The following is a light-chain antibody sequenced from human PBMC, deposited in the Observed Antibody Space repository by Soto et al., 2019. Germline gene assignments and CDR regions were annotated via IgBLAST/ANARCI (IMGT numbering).Light chain of an antibody. CDR1: SSDVGGYNY. CDR3: SSYTSSSTSWV. J-gene: IGLJ3*02. Sequence: QSALTQPASVSGSPGQSITISCTGTSSDVGGYNYVSWYQQHPGKAPKLMIYDDSNRPSGVSNRFSGSKSGNTASLTISGLQAEDEADYYCSSYTSSSTSWVFGGGTKVTVL. V-gene: IGLV2-14*01. CDR2: DDS.